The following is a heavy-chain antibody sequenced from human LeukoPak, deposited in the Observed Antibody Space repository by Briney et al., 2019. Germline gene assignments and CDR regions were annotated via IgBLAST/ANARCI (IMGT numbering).Heavy chain of an antibody. V-gene: IGHV3-21*01. CDR1: GFTFSSYS. CDR3: AKDGDGTFDY. J-gene: IGHJ4*02. CDR2: ISSSSSYI. Sequence: GGSLRLSCAASGFTFSSYSMDWVRQAPGRGLEWVSSISSSSSYIYYADSVKGRFTISRDNAKNSLYLQMNSLRAEDTALYYCAKDGDGTFDYWGQGTLVTVSS.